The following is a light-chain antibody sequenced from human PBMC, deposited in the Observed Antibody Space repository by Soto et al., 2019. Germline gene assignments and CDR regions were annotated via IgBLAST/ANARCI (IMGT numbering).Light chain of an antibody. CDR1: SSDVGIYNL. V-gene: IGLV2-23*02. CDR2: EVS. Sequence: QPVLTQPASVSGSPGQSITISCTGTSSDVGIYNLVSWYQQHPGKAPKLMIYEVSKRPSGVSNRFSGSKSGNTASLTISGLQAEDEADYYCCSYAGSSIAVFGGGTQLTVL. CDR3: CSYAGSSIAV. J-gene: IGLJ7*01.